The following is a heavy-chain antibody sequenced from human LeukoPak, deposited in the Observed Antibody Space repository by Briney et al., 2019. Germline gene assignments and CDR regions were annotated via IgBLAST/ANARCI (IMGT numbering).Heavy chain of an antibody. CDR2: ISSSGSTI. CDR3: ARGSKLTTGTMGDLDY. Sequence: GGSLRLSCAASGFTFSDYYMRWIREAPGKGLEWVSYISSSGSTIYYADSVKGRFTISRDNAKNSLYLQMHSLRAEDTAVYYCARGSKLTTGTMGDLDYWGQGTMVTVSS. D-gene: IGHD1-1*01. V-gene: IGHV3-11*04. CDR1: GFTFSDYY. J-gene: IGHJ4*02.